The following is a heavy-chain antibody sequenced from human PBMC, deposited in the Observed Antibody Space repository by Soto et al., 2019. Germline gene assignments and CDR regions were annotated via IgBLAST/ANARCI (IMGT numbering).Heavy chain of an antibody. Sequence: PGGSLRLSCAASEFTFSSYGMHWVRQAPGKGLEWVAVISYDGSNKYYADSVKGRFTISRDNSKNTLYLQMNSLRAEDTAVYYCAKESVVVVAATANLYYYYGMDVWGQGTTVTVSS. CDR1: EFTFSSYG. J-gene: IGHJ6*02. V-gene: IGHV3-30*18. CDR3: AKESVVVVAATANLYYYYGMDV. D-gene: IGHD2-15*01. CDR2: ISYDGSNK.